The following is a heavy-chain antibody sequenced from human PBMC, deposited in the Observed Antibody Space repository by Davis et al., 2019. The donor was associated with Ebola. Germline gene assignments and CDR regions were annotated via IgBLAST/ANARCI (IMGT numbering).Heavy chain of an antibody. CDR1: GFTFSNYA. J-gene: IGHJ4*02. CDR3: ARAVFHEVLDS. V-gene: IGHV3-30*04. CDR2: VSHSEREK. Sequence: PGGSLRLSCAASGFTFSNYAMHWVRQAPGKGLEWVAVVSHSEREKFYADSMKGRFTISRDNSENTLYLQMNSLTADDTAVYFCARAVFHEVLDSWGQGTPVTVSS. D-gene: IGHD3-3*01.